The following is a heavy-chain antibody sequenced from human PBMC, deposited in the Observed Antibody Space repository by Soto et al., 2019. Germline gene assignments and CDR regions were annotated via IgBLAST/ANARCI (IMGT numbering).Heavy chain of an antibody. CDR3: ARDGAAADHYYYYGMDV. CDR1: GYTFTRYY. CDR2: INPSGGST. Sequence: GASVKVSCKXSGYTFTRYYMHWVRQAPGQGLEWMGIINPSGGSTSYAQKFQGRVTMTRDTSISTAYMELSRLRSDDTAVYYCARDGAAADHYYYYGMDVWGQGTTVTVSS. J-gene: IGHJ6*02. V-gene: IGHV1-46*01. D-gene: IGHD6-13*01.